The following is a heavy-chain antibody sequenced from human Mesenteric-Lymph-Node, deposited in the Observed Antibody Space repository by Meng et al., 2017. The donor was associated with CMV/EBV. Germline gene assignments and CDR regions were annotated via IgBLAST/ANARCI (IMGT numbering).Heavy chain of an antibody. J-gene: IGHJ6*02. D-gene: IGHD4-11*01. CDR3: ARGAGDYSKYYYYGMDV. CDR1: GYSFTDSW. CDR2: TYPDDSET. Sequence: GGSLRLSCKGSGYSFTDSWIAWVRQMPGKGLEWMGVTYPDDSETRYSPSFQGQVTISADKSINTAYLQWNNLKASDTAMYYCARGAGDYSKYYYYGMDVWGQGTAVTVSS. V-gene: IGHV5-51*01.